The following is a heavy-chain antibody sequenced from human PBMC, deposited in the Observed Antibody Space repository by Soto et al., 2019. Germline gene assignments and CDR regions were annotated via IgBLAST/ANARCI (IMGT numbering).Heavy chain of an antibody. J-gene: IGHJ5*02. D-gene: IGHD1-7*01. Sequence: QVQLVESGGGVVQPGRSLRLSCAASGFTFSSYAMHWVRQAPVKGLEWVAVISYDGSNKYYADSVKGRFTISRDNSKNTLYLQMNSLRAEDTAVYYCARDAETGTTATYNWFDPWGQGTLVTVSS. CDR2: ISYDGSNK. CDR3: ARDAETGTTATYNWFDP. V-gene: IGHV3-30-3*01. CDR1: GFTFSSYA.